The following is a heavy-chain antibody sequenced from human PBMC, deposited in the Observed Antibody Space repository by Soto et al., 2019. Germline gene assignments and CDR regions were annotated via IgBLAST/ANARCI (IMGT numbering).Heavy chain of an antibody. CDR1: GFTFSSYA. CDR3: ARLGAAAGKKYFDY. Sequence: GGSLRLSCAASGFTFSSYAMHWVRQAPGKGLEWVAVISYDGSNKYYADSVKGRFTISRDNSKNTLYLQMNSLRAEDTAVYYCARLGAAAGKKYFDYWGQGTLVTVSS. J-gene: IGHJ4*02. V-gene: IGHV3-30*04. CDR2: ISYDGSNK. D-gene: IGHD6-13*01.